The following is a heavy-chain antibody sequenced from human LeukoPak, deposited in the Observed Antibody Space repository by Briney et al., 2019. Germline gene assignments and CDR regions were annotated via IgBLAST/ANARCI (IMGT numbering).Heavy chain of an antibody. CDR1: GFTFSSYA. CDR3: VNGIRYFDWSRFDP. Sequence: PGGSLRLSCSASGFTFSSYATHWVRQAPGKGLEYVSAISSNGGSTYYADSVKGRFTISRDNSKNTLYLQMSSLRAEDTAVYYCVNGIRYFDWSRFDPWGQGTLATVSS. D-gene: IGHD3-9*01. J-gene: IGHJ5*02. CDR2: ISSNGGST. V-gene: IGHV3-64D*06.